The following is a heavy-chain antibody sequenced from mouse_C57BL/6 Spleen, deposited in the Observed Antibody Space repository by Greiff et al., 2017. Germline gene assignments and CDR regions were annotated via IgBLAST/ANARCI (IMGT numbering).Heavy chain of an antibody. CDR1: GYTFTSYW. CDR3: AREGNSHFDY. CDR2: IDPNSGGT. J-gene: IGHJ2*01. Sequence: QVQLQQPGAELVKPGASVKLSCKASGYTFTSYWMHWVKQRPGRGLEWLGRIDPNSGGTKYNEKFKSKATLTVDKPSRTAYMQLSSLTSEDSAVYYCAREGNSHFDYWGQGTTLTVSS. V-gene: IGHV1-72*01.